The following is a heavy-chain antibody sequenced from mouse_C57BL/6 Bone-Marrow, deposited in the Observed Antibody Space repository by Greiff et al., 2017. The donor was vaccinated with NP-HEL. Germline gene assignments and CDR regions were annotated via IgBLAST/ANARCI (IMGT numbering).Heavy chain of an antibody. D-gene: IGHD2-14*01. J-gene: IGHJ1*03. Sequence: VQLKESGGGLVKPGGSLKLSCAASGFTFSDYGMHWVRQAPEKGLEWVAYISSGSSTIYYADTVKGRFTISRDNAKNTLFLQMTSLRSEDTAMYYCARGVRRTEYFDVWGTGTTVTVSS. CDR1: GFTFSDYG. CDR2: ISSGSSTI. V-gene: IGHV5-17*01. CDR3: ARGVRRTEYFDV.